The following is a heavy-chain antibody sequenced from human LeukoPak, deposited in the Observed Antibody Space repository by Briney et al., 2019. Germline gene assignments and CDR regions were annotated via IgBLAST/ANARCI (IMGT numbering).Heavy chain of an antibody. Sequence: KASETLSLTCNVSGGSISSSTYYWGWIRQPPGKGLEWVGSIYYSGCTYSNPSLKSRLTISVDTSQGQFSLRLSSVTAADTGLYYCTRGSYDVLTGYSTLGEYWGQGALVTVSS. J-gene: IGHJ4*02. V-gene: IGHV4-39*01. D-gene: IGHD3-9*01. CDR2: IYYSGCT. CDR1: GGSISSSTYY. CDR3: TRGSYDVLTGYSTLGEY.